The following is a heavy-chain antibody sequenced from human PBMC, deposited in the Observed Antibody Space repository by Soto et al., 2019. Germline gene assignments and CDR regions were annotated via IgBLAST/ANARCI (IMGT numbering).Heavy chain of an antibody. CDR1: GFTFSSYA. CDR3: AKDHDIREYEEAFAI. Sequence: TLSCPGSGFTFSSYAMSWVRQAPGKGLEWVSAISGSGGSTYYADSVKGRFTISRDNSKNTLYLQMNSLRAEDTAVYYCAKDHDIREYEEAFAIWGQGTMVIVSS. CDR2: ISGSGGST. J-gene: IGHJ3*02. V-gene: IGHV3-23*01. D-gene: IGHD1-1*01.